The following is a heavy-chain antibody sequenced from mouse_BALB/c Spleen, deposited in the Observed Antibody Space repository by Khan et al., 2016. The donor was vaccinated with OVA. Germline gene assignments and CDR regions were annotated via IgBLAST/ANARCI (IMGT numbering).Heavy chain of an antibody. CDR1: GYSFTTYY. D-gene: IGHD2-2*01. CDR3: TRHGYVAWFTY. CDR2: IDPFSGGT. V-gene: IGHV1S135*01. Sequence: EVQLKESGPELMKPGASVKISCRASGYSFTTYYIHWMMQSHGKSLEWIGYIDPFSGGTTYNQKFKGKATLTVDKSSSTVYIHLSNLTSEDSAVYYCTRHGYVAWFTYWGQGTLVTVSA. J-gene: IGHJ3*01.